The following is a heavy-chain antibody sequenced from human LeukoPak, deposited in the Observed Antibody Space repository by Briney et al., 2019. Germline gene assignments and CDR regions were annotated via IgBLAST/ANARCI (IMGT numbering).Heavy chain of an antibody. J-gene: IGHJ6*03. CDR1: GGSISSSSYY. Sequence: SETLSLTCTVSGGSISSSSYYWGWIRQPPGKGLEWIGSIYYSGSTYYNPSLKSRVTISVDTSKNQFSLKLSSVTAADTAVYYCARSYAEVPFGYYYHYMDVWGKGTTVTVSS. CDR3: ARSYAEVPFGYYYHYMDV. CDR2: IYYSGST. D-gene: IGHD1-26*01. V-gene: IGHV4-39*07.